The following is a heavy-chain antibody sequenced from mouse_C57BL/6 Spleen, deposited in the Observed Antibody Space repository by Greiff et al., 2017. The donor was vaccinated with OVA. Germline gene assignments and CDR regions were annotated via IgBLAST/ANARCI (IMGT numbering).Heavy chain of an antibody. V-gene: IGHV1-81*01. CDR2: IYPRSGNT. J-gene: IGHJ2*01. Sequence: QVQLQQSGAELARPGASVKLSCKASGYTFTSYGISWVKQRTGQGLEWIGEIYPRSGNTYYNEKFKGKATLTADKSSSTAYMELRSLTSEDSAVYFCVVSPYGNLGGYYFDYWGQGTTLTVSS. CDR1: GYTFTSYG. CDR3: VVSPYGNLGGYYFDY. D-gene: IGHD2-1*01.